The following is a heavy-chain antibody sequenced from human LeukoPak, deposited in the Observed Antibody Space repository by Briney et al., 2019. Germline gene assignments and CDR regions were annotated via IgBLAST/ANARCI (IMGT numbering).Heavy chain of an antibody. J-gene: IGHJ4*02. Sequence: ASVKVSCKASGYTLTSYDISWVRQAPGQGLEWMGRIIPIFGTANYAQKFQGRVTITTDESTSTAYMELSSLRSEDTAVYYCARDGNLLGSLGSSWPHPFDYWGQGTLVTVSS. D-gene: IGHD6-13*01. V-gene: IGHV1-69*05. CDR3: ARDGNLLGSLGSSWPHPFDY. CDR1: GYTLTSYD. CDR2: IIPIFGTA.